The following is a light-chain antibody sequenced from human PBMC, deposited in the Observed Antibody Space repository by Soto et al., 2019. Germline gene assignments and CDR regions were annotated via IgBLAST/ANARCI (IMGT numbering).Light chain of an antibody. CDR3: QHSFT. V-gene: IGKV1-5*03. Sequence: DIQMTQSPSTLSASVGDRVTITCRASQSISSWLAWYQQKPGKAPKLLIYKASTLESGVPSRFSGSGSGTKLPPPHSRRPPDYFAIYYRQHSFTFGPGTKVNIK. CDR1: QSISSW. CDR2: KAS. J-gene: IGKJ3*01.